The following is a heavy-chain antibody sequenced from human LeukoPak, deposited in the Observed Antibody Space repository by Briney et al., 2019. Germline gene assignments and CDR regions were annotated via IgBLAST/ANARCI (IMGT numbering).Heavy chain of an antibody. Sequence: GGSLRLSCAASGFTVSSNYMSWVRQAPGKGLEWVAVIWYDGSNKYYADSVKGRFTISRDNSKNTLYLQMNSLRAEDTAVYYCARDEDYSSSWHYFDYWGQGTLVTVSS. J-gene: IGHJ4*02. D-gene: IGHD6-13*01. CDR3: ARDEDYSSSWHYFDY. V-gene: IGHV3-33*08. CDR2: IWYDGSNK. CDR1: GFTVSSNY.